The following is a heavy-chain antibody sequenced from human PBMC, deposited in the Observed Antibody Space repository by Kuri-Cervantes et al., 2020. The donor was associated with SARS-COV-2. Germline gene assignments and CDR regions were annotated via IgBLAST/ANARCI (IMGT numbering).Heavy chain of an antibody. Sequence: ASVKVSCKASGYTFTSYGISWVRQAPGQGLEWMGWISAYNGNTNYAPKLQGRVTMTTDTSTSTAYMELRSLRSEDTAVYYCATHGDPSAYSNYGAARWYYGMDVWGQGTTVTVSS. D-gene: IGHD4-11*01. CDR3: ATHGDPSAYSNYGAARWYYGMDV. CDR1: GYTFTSYG. V-gene: IGHV1-18*01. J-gene: IGHJ6*02. CDR2: ISAYNGNT.